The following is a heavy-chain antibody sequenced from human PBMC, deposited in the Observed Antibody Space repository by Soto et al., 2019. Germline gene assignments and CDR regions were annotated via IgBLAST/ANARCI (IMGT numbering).Heavy chain of an antibody. J-gene: IGHJ4*02. V-gene: IGHV4-59*12. CDR1: GGSISSYY. Sequence: SETLSLTCTVSGGSISSYYWSWIRQPPGKGLEWIGYIYYSGSTNYNPSLKSRVTISVDTSKNQFSLKLSSVTAADTAVYYCARGLPFYDYVWGSYRRDYYFDYWGQGTLVTVSS. D-gene: IGHD3-16*02. CDR2: IYYSGST. CDR3: ARGLPFYDYVWGSYRRDYYFDY.